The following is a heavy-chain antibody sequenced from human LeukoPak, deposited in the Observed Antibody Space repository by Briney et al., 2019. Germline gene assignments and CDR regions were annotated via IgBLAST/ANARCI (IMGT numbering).Heavy chain of an antibody. J-gene: IGHJ6*03. D-gene: IGHD3-3*02. CDR2: ISSSSSYI. CDR1: GFIFSSYS. V-gene: IGHV3-21*01. CDR3: AREKSFLEWLSTGRRDGYYMDV. Sequence: GGSLRLSCAASGFIFSSYSMNWVRQAPGKGLEWVSSISSSSSYIYYADSVKGRFTVSRDNAKNSLYLQMNSLRADDTAVYYCAREKSFLEWLSTGRRDGYYMDVWGKGTTVTVSS.